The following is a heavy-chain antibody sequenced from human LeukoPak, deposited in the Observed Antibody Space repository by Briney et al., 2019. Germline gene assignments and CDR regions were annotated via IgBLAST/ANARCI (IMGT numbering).Heavy chain of an antibody. J-gene: IGHJ4*02. Sequence: QTGGCLRLSCSASGFTFSTHAMHWVRQAPGKGLEYVSGIISNGKNTSYVDSVKGRFTISRDNSKNMLYLQMSCLRAEDTAVYYCVKDTRGEVVFDYCGQGTLVT. CDR2: IISNGKNT. V-gene: IGHV3-64D*09. D-gene: IGHD2-21*01. CDR3: VKDTRGEVVFDY. CDR1: GFTFSTHA.